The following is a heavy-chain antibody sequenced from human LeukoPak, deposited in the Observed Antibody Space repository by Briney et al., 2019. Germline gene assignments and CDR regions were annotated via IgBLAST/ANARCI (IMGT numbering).Heavy chain of an antibody. CDR3: ARAPGYSYGLRDWYFDL. V-gene: IGHV3-74*01. CDR2: INSDGSST. CDR1: GFTFSSYW. J-gene: IGHJ2*01. D-gene: IGHD5-18*01. Sequence: PGGSLRLSCAASGFTFSSYWMHWVRQAPGKGLVWVSRINSDGSSTSYADSVKGRFTISRDNAKNTLYLQMNSLRAEDTAVYYCARAPGYSYGLRDWYFDLWGRGTPVTVSS.